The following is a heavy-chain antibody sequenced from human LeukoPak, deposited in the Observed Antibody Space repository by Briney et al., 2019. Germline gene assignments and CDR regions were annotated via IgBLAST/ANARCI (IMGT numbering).Heavy chain of an antibody. Sequence: GGSLRLSCAASGFTFNYAWMSWVRQVPGKGLEWVGQTVSEIDGGTADYATPVKGRFTISRDDSKSTLYLQMNSLKIEDTAVYYCTTDEDWNYARKDVWGQGATVIVSS. V-gene: IGHV3-15*04. CDR2: TVSEIDGGTA. CDR1: GFTFNYAW. J-gene: IGHJ6*02. D-gene: IGHD1-7*01. CDR3: TTDEDWNYARKDV.